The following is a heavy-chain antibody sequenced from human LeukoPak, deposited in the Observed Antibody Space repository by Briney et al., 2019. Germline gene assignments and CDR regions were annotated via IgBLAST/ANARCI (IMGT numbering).Heavy chain of an antibody. CDR1: GGSISSSSYY. V-gene: IGHV4-39*07. D-gene: IGHD5-18*01. CDR3: ARDLGYNYGYSFDI. J-gene: IGHJ3*02. Sequence: SETLSLTCSVSGGSISSSSYYWRWIRQPPGKGLEWIGSFYYSGSTHYNPSLKSRVTISGDMFKNQFSLKLGSVTAADTAVYYCARDLGYNYGYSFDIWGQGTMVTVSS. CDR2: FYYSGST.